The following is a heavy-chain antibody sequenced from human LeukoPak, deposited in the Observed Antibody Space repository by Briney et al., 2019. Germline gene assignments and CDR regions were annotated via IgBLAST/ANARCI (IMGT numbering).Heavy chain of an antibody. CDR3: ARGTRLYDYVWGSYRTKHNWFDP. CDR1: GGSFSGYY. V-gene: IGHV4-34*01. J-gene: IGHJ5*02. CDR2: INHSGST. Sequence: PSETLSLTCAVYGGSFSGYYWSWIRQPPGKGLEWIGEINHSGSTNYNPSLKSRVTISVDTSKNQFSLKLSSVAAADTAVYYCARGTRLYDYVWGSYRTKHNWFDPWGQGTLVTVSS. D-gene: IGHD3-16*02.